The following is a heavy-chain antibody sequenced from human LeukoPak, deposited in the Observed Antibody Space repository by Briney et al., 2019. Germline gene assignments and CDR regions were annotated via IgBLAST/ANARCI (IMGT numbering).Heavy chain of an antibody. V-gene: IGHV3-74*01. CDR3: AKGSYSSSFTFIEH. CDR1: GFIFSNYW. Sequence: PGGSLRLSCAASGFIFSNYWMHWVRQAPGKGLVWVSRIKTDGSIISYADSVKGRFTISRDNAENTLYLQMNSLRADDTAVYFCAKGSYSSSFTFIEHWGQGTLVTVSS. CDR2: IKTDGSII. J-gene: IGHJ1*01. D-gene: IGHD6-6*01.